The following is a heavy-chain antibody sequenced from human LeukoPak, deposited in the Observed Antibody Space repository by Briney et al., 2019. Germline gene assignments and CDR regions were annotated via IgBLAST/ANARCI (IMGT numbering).Heavy chain of an antibody. CDR1: GYSISSGYY. V-gene: IGHV4-38-2*02. CDR2: IYHSGST. CDR3: ARDGPGVGYYYMDV. J-gene: IGHJ6*03. D-gene: IGHD1-26*01. Sequence: SETLSLTCTVSGYSISSGYYWGWIRQPPGKGLEWIGSIYHSGSTYYNPSLKSRVTISVDTSKNQFSLKLSSVTAADTAVYYCARDGPGVGYYYMDVWGKGTTVTVSS.